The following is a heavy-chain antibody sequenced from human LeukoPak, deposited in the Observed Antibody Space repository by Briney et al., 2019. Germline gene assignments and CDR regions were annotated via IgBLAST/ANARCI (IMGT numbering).Heavy chain of an antibody. V-gene: IGHV3-21*01. J-gene: IGHJ3*02. CDR1: GFTFSSYS. CDR3: ASSYFDNSLHAYDI. D-gene: IGHD3-22*01. CDR2: ISSSSSYI. Sequence: PGGSLRLSCAASGFTFSSYSMNWVRQAPGKGLGWVSSISSSSSYIYYADSVKGRFTISRDNTKNSLFLHMSSLRAEDTAVYFCASSYFDNSLHAYDIWGQGTMVTVSS.